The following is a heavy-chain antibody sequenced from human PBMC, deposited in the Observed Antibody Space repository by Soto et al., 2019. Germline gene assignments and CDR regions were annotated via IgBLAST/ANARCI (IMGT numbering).Heavy chain of an antibody. V-gene: IGHV3-30*18. CDR3: AKDLSAYSSSGYGY. J-gene: IGHJ4*02. CDR2: ISYDGSNK. D-gene: IGHD6-6*01. Sequence: GGSLRLSCAASEFTFSSYGMHWVRQAPGKGLEWVAVISYDGSNKYYADSVKGRFTISRDNSKNTLYLQMNSLRAEDTAVYYCAKDLSAYSSSGYGYWGQGTLVTVSS. CDR1: EFTFSSYG.